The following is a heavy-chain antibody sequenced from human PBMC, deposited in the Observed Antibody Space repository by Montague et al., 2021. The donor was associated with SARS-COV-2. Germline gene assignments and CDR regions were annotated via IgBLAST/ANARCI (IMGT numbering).Heavy chain of an antibody. CDR1: AGSISTNSYY. CDR2: ISYSGST. J-gene: IGHJ5*02. V-gene: IGHV4-39*02. CDR3: ARLWDFYGSGSYKNSWFDP. D-gene: IGHD3-10*01. Sequence: SETLSLTCTVSAGSISTNSYYWAWIRQPPGKGLEWIGSISYSGSTYFNPSLESRLTMSVDTSKNHFSLKLSSVTAADTAVYYCARLWDFYGSGSYKNSWFDPWGQGTRVTFSS.